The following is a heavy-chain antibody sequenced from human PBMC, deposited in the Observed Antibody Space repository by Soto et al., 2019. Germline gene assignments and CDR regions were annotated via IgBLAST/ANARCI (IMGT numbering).Heavy chain of an antibody. J-gene: IGHJ6*03. CDR2: INAGNGNT. CDR1: GYTFTSYA. CDR3: ARDLEMYYDILTGYSPSYYYYMDV. D-gene: IGHD3-9*01. V-gene: IGHV1-3*01. Sequence: ASVKVSCKASGYTFTSYAMHWVRQAPGQRLEWMGWINAGNGNTKYSQKFQGRVTITRDTSASTAYMELSSLRSEDTAVYYCARDLEMYYDILTGYSPSYYYYMDVWGKGTTVTVSS.